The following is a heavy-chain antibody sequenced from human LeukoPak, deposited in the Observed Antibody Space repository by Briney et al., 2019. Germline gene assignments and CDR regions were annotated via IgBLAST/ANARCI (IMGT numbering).Heavy chain of an antibody. CDR1: GFTFSNYD. J-gene: IGHJ4*02. V-gene: IGHV3-33*01. CDR2: IWYDGSNK. CDR3: ARAKDNYYGSGSYD. D-gene: IGHD3-10*01. Sequence: GGSLRLSCAVSGFTFSNYDMHWVRQAPGKGLEWVAVIWYDGSNKYYADSVKGRFTISRDNSKNTLYLQMNTLRAEDTAVYYCARAKDNYYGSGSYDWGQGTLVTVSS.